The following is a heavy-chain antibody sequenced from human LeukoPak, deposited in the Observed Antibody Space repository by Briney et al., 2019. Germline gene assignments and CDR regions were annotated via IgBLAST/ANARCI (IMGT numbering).Heavy chain of an antibody. J-gene: IGHJ4*02. V-gene: IGHV3-53*01. CDR1: GFKFSSYS. Sequence: GGSLRLSCAASGFKFSSYSMKWVRQAPGKGLEWVSVIYSGGSTYYADSVKGRFTISRDNSKNTLYLQTNSLRAEDTAVYYCAKDGKIRNWNYYQAKPVYWGQGTLVTVSS. CDR3: AKDGKIRNWNYYQAKPVY. CDR2: IYSGGST. D-gene: IGHD1-7*01.